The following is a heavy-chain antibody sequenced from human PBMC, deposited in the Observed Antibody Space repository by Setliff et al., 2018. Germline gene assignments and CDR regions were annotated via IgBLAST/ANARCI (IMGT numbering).Heavy chain of an antibody. CDR1: GYTFTGYY. Sequence: ASVKVSCKASGYTFTGYYMYWVRQAPGQGLEWMGRINPNSGGTNYAQKFQGRVTMTRDTSISTVYMELSRLRSDDTAVYYCARGALYYDSSGYYPDYWGQGTPGTV. J-gene: IGHJ4*02. CDR2: INPNSGGT. CDR3: ARGALYYDSSGYYPDY. V-gene: IGHV1-2*06. D-gene: IGHD3-22*01.